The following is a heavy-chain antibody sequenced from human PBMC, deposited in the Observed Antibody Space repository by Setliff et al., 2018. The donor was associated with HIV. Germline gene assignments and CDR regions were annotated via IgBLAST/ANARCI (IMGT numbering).Heavy chain of an antibody. CDR1: GYTFTSYY. CDR3: AIVTELDYYGGSGPTHLLFDS. CDR2: INPSGGST. D-gene: IGHD3-22*01. J-gene: IGHJ4*02. Sequence: ASVKVSCKASGYTFTSYYMHWVRQAPGQGLEWMGIINPSGGSTSYAQKFQGRITMTTDTSTSTAYMELRGLISDDTAVYFCAIVTELDYYGGSGPTHLLFDSWGQGTLVTVSS. V-gene: IGHV1-46*01.